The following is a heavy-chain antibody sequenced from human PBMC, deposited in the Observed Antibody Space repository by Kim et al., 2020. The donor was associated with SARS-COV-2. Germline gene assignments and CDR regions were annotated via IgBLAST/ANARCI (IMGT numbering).Heavy chain of an antibody. CDR3: ARAGGDIVVVAAAMMGRDWFDP. J-gene: IGHJ5*02. Sequence: SSVKVSCKASGGTFSSYAISWVRQAPGQGLEWMGGILPIFGTANYAQKFQGRVTITADKSTSTAYMELSSLRSEDTAVYYCARAGGDIVVVAAAMMGRDWFDPWGQGTLVNVSS. V-gene: IGHV1-69*06. D-gene: IGHD2-2*01. CDR2: ILPIFGTA. CDR1: GGTFSSYA.